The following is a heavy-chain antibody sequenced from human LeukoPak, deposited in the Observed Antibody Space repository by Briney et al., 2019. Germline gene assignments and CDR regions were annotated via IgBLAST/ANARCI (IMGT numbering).Heavy chain of an antibody. CDR3: AKDAVRGPMVRGGGYFDY. D-gene: IGHD3-10*01. CDR1: GFTFSSYG. J-gene: IGHJ4*02. CDR2: ISGSGGST. V-gene: IGHV3-23*01. Sequence: PGGSLRLSCAASGFTFSSYGMSWVRQAPGKGLEWVSAISGSGGSTYYADSVKGRFTISRDNSKNTLYLQMNSLRAEDTAIYYCAKDAVRGPMVRGGGYFDYWGQGTLVTVSS.